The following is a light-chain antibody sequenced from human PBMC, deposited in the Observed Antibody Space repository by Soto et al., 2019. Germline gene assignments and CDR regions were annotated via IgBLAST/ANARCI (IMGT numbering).Light chain of an antibody. J-gene: IGKJ4*01. CDR3: QHYNDWPPLT. Sequence: EIVMTQSPAILSVSPGERATLSCRASQSVSNNLAWYQQKPGQAPRLLIYSASTRATGIPARFSGSESGTEFTLTISSLESEDFALYFCQHYNDWPPLTFGGGTKVEFK. V-gene: IGKV3-15*01. CDR1: QSVSNN. CDR2: SAS.